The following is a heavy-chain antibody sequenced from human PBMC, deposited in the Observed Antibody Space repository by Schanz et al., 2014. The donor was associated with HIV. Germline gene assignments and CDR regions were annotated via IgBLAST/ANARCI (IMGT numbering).Heavy chain of an antibody. D-gene: IGHD3-16*02. Sequence: EMQLLESGGGLKRPGGSLRLSCADSGFTFSSYAMSWVRQAPGKGLEWVSAISGGGGSTYYADSVKGRFTISRDNSKNTLYLEMNSLRAEDTAVYYCAKMEMAIVRWYYGMDVWGQGTTVTVSS. CDR2: ISGGGGST. CDR3: AKMEMAIVRWYYGMDV. V-gene: IGHV3-23*01. CDR1: GFTFSSYA. J-gene: IGHJ6*02.